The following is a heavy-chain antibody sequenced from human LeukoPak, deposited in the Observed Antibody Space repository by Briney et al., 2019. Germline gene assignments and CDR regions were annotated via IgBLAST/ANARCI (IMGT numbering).Heavy chain of an antibody. CDR3: AKDLNSRRVYFDY. D-gene: IGHD6-13*01. J-gene: IGHJ4*02. V-gene: IGHV3-48*04. CDR2: ISSSSSTI. Sequence: GGSLRLSCAASGFTFSSYSMNWVRQAPGKGLEWVSYISSSSSTIYYADSVKGRFTISRDNAKNSLYLQMNSLRAEDTAVYYCAKDLNSRRVYFDYWGQGTLVTVSS. CDR1: GFTFSSYS.